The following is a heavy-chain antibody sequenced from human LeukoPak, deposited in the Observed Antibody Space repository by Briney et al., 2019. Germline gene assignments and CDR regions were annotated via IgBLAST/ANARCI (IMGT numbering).Heavy chain of an antibody. Sequence: GASVKVSCKASGYTFTSYDINWVRQATGQGLEWMGWMNPNSGNTGYAQKFQGRVTITRNTSISTAYMELSSLRSEDTAVYYCARAEFYSGGYYDYVWGSYRKGGAFDIWGQGTMVTVSS. CDR3: ARAEFYSGGYYDYVWGSYRKGGAFDI. V-gene: IGHV1-8*03. D-gene: IGHD3-16*02. CDR1: GYTFTSYD. CDR2: MNPNSGNT. J-gene: IGHJ3*02.